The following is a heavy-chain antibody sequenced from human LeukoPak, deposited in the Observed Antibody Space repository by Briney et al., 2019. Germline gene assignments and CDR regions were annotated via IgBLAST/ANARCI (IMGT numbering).Heavy chain of an antibody. D-gene: IGHD1-1*01. CDR2: INTDGTTT. V-gene: IGHV3-74*01. CDR3: VSDHTGHDDY. Sequence: GGSLRLSCAASGFTFSTYWMHWVRQAPGKGLVWVSRINTDGTTTTYADSVKGRFTISRDNAKNTLRLQMNSLRVEDTAVYYCVSDHTGHDDYWGQGTLVTVSS. CDR1: GFTFSTYW. J-gene: IGHJ4*02.